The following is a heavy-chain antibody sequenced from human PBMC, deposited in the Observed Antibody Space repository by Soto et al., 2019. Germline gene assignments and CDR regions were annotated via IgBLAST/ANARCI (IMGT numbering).Heavy chain of an antibody. Sequence: QVQLVESGGGLVKPGGSLRLSCAASGFTFSDYYMSWIRQAPGKGLEWVSYISSSSSYTNYADSVKGRFTISRDNAKNSLYLQMNSLRAEDTAVYYCARDEGSSSSYGMDVWGQGTTVTVSS. V-gene: IGHV3-11*06. CDR2: ISSSSSYT. CDR1: GFTFSDYY. CDR3: ARDEGSSSSYGMDV. D-gene: IGHD6-6*01. J-gene: IGHJ6*02.